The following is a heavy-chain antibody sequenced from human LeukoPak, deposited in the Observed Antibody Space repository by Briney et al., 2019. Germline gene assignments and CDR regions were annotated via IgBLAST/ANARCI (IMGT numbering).Heavy chain of an antibody. V-gene: IGHV5-51*01. CDR2: IYAGGFDT. Sequence: GESLKISWKGSGYSFSTYLIGWVRQVPGEGVGGVGIIYAGGFDTRHSPSFQGQVTISVDRAINTAYLQWNSLKASDTATYYCAKGGDDEDQPNDVIDIWGQGTLVTVSS. CDR3: AKGGDDEDQPNDVIDI. J-gene: IGHJ4*01. D-gene: IGHD1-1*01. CDR1: GYSFSTYL.